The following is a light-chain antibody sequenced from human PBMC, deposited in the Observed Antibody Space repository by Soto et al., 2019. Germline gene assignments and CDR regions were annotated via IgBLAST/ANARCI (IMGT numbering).Light chain of an antibody. CDR3: QQYNNWLTWT. CDR1: QSVSRN. CDR2: GAS. J-gene: IGKJ1*01. V-gene: IGKV3-15*01. Sequence: EIVMTQSPATLSVSSRERATLSCRASQSVSRNLAWYQQKPGQAPRLLIYGASTRATGIPARFSGSGSGTEFTLTISSLQSEDFAVYYCQQYNNWLTWTFGQGTKVDIK.